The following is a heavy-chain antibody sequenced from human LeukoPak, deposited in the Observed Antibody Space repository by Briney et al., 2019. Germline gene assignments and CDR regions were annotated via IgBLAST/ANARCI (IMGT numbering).Heavy chain of an antibody. CDR3: AKDSGIAVAGTLSAFDI. CDR2: ISYDGSNK. CDR1: GLTFSSYG. Sequence: GGSLRLSCPASGLTFSSYGMHWVRQAPGKGLEWLAVISYDGSNKYFAYSVKGRFTISRDNSKNTLYLQMNSLRAEDTAVYYCAKDSGIAVAGTLSAFDIWGQGTMVTVSS. J-gene: IGHJ3*02. V-gene: IGHV3-30*18. D-gene: IGHD6-19*01.